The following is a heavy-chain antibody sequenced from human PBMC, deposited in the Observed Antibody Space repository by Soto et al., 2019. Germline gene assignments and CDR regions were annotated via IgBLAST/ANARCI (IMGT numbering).Heavy chain of an antibody. V-gene: IGHV4-59*01. CDR3: AGWTLTTSGVEV. J-gene: IGHJ6*01. D-gene: IGHD4-4*01. Sequence: LSLTCTVSGGSISIYYWSLIRQPPGKGLEWIGYIYYSGSTNYNPSLKSRVTISVDTSKNQFSLKLSSVTAADTAVYYCAGWTLTTSGVEVWGQGATVTVSS. CDR1: GGSISIYY. CDR2: IYYSGST.